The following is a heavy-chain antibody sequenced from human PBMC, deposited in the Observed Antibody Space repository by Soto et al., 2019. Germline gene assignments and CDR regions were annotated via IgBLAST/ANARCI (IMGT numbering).Heavy chain of an antibody. V-gene: IGHV1-8*02. J-gene: IGHJ6*03. Sequence: GASVKVSCKASGYTFTSYYMHWVRQAPGQGLEWMGWMNPNSGNTGYAQKFQGRVTMTRNTSISTAYMELSSLRSEDTAVYYCARLTTMVRGVIMVYYYYYMDVWGKGTTVTVSS. CDR3: ARLTTMVRGVIMVYYYYYMDV. CDR2: MNPNSGNT. D-gene: IGHD3-10*01. CDR1: GYTFTSYY.